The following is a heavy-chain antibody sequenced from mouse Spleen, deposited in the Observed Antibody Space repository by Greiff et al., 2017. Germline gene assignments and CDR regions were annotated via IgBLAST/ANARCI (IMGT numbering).Heavy chain of an antibody. V-gene: IGHV1-52*01. CDR3: ARGMGYDGYLNWYFDV. Sequence: QVQLQQPGAELVRPGSSVKLSCKASGYTFTSYWMHWVKQRPIQGLEWIGNIDPSDSETHYNQKFKDKATLTVDKSSSTAYMQLSSLTSEDSAVYYGARGMGYDGYLNWYFDVWGAGTTVTVSS. CDR1: GYTFTSYW. CDR2: IDPSDSET. D-gene: IGHD2-3*01. J-gene: IGHJ1*01.